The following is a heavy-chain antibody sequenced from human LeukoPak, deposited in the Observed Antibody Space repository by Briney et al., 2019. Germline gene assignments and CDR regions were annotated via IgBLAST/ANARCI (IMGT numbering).Heavy chain of an antibody. D-gene: IGHD4-17*01. CDR2: ISSSSSYT. Sequence: GGSLRLSCAASGFTFSSYSMNRVRQAPGKGLEWVSSISSSSSYTYYADSVKGRFTISRDNAKNSLYLQMNSLRAEDTAVYYCARAPSFYGDYVDYWGQGTLVTVSS. CDR3: ARAPSFYGDYVDY. J-gene: IGHJ4*02. CDR1: GFTFSSYS. V-gene: IGHV3-21*01.